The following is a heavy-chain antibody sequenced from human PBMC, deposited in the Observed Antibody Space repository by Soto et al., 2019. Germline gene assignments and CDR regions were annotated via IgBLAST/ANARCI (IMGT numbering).Heavy chain of an antibody. CDR2: IYYSGST. D-gene: IGHD2-2*01. CDR1: GGSISSGGYY. J-gene: IGHJ4*02. V-gene: IGHV4-31*03. CDR3: ARSSTSANSFDY. Sequence: QVQLQESGPGLVKPSQTLSLTCTVSGGSISSGGYYWSWIRQHPGKGLEWIGYIYYSGSTYYNPSLKSRVTISVDSSKNQSSLKLSSVTAADTAVYYFARSSTSANSFDYWGQGTLVTVSS.